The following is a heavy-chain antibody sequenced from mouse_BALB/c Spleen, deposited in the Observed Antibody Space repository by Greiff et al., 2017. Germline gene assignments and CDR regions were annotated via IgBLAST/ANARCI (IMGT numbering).Heavy chain of an antibody. CDR3: ARGGYGYDWFAY. J-gene: IGHJ3*01. D-gene: IGHD2-2*01. Sequence: EVQRVESGGGLVKPGGSLKLSCAASGFTFSSYAMSWVRQTPEKRLEWVASISSGGSTYYPDSVKGRFTISRDNARNILYLQMSSLRSEDTAMYYCARGGYGYDWFAYWGQGTLVTVSA. V-gene: IGHV5-6-5*01. CDR2: ISSGGST. CDR1: GFTFSSYA.